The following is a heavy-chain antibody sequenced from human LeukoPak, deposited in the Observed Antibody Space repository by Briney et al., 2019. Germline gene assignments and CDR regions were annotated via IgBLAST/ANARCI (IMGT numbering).Heavy chain of an antibody. CDR1: GFTFSDYY. CDR2: ISSGDNTI. J-gene: IGHJ4*02. CDR3: ATNTVTTFGRDY. V-gene: IGHV3-11*04. Sequence: GGSLRLSCAASGFTFSDYYMSWIRQAPGKGLEWVSYISSGDNTIYYADSVKGRFTMSRDNAKNSLYLQMNSLRAEDTAVYYCATNTVTTFGRDYWGQGTLVTVSS. D-gene: IGHD4-17*01.